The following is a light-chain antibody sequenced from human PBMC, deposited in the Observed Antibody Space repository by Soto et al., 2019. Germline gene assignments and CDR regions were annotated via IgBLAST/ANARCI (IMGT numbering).Light chain of an antibody. CDR1: QSISSN. Sequence: EIVTTQSPATLSVSPGERATLSCRASQSISSNLAWYQQKPGQAPRLLIYGASTRATGIPARFSGSGSGTECTLTISSLQSEDFAVYYCQQYNTWPPWTFGQGTKVEIK. CDR2: GAS. J-gene: IGKJ1*01. V-gene: IGKV3-15*01. CDR3: QQYNTWPPWT.